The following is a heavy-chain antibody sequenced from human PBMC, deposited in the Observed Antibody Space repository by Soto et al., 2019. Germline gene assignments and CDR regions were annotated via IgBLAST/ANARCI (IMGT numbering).Heavy chain of an antibody. Sequence: ASVKVSCKVSGYTFTDYYMHWVQQAPGKGLEWMGLVDPEDGETIYAEKFQGRVTITADTSTDTAYMELSSLRSEDTAVYYCAMGRGATKDFDYWGQGTLVTVSS. CDR3: AMGRGATKDFDY. D-gene: IGHD1-26*01. V-gene: IGHV1-69-2*01. CDR1: GYTFTDYY. J-gene: IGHJ4*02. CDR2: VDPEDGET.